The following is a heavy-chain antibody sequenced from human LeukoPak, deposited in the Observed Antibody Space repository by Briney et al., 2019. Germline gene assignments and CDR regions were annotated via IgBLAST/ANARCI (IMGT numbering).Heavy chain of an antibody. D-gene: IGHD3-22*01. CDR2: IVGSGDST. Sequence: PGGSLRLSCAASGFTFSSYAMSWVRQAPGEGPEWVSAIVGSGDSTYYADSVKGRFTISRDNAKNSLYLQMNSLRAEDTAVYYCARDRGWRSSGYYLYYFDFWGQGTLVTVSS. CDR3: ARDRGWRSSGYYLYYFDF. J-gene: IGHJ4*02. V-gene: IGHV3-23*01. CDR1: GFTFSSYA.